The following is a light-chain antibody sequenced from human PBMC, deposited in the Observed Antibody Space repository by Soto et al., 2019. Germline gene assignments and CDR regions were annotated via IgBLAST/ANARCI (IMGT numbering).Light chain of an antibody. J-gene: IGKJ1*01. V-gene: IGKV3-20*01. CDR1: QTVNSAF. Sequence: EIVLTQSPGTLSLSPGERATLSCRASQTVNSAFLAWYQQKPGQAPRLLIYGASSRFTGIPDRFSGSGSGTDFTITISRLEPEDFAVYYCQRYGSSPRFGQGTKVESK. CDR2: GAS. CDR3: QRYGSSPR.